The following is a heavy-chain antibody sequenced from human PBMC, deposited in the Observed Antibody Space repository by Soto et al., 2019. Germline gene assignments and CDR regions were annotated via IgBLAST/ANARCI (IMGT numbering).Heavy chain of an antibody. J-gene: IGHJ6*02. V-gene: IGHV4-59*08. CDR1: GGSISSYY. CDR3: ARRPYYYYYGMDV. Sequence: SETLSLTCTVPGGSISSYYWSWIRQPPGKGLEWIGYIYYSGSTYYNPPLKSRVTISIDTSKNQFSLNLNSVTAADTAVYYCARRPYYYYYGMDVWGQGTTVTVSS. CDR2: IYYSGST.